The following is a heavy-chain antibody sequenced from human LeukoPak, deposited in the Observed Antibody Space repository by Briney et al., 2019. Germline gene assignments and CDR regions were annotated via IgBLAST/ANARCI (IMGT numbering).Heavy chain of an antibody. J-gene: IGHJ6*03. CDR3: ARSSQQLVRPDYYYYYMDV. CDR2: IIPIFGTA. Sequence: SVKVSCKASRGTFSSYAISWVRQAPGQGLEWMGGIIPIFGTANYAQKFQGRVTITTDESTSTAYMELSSLRSEDTAVYYCARSSQQLVRPDYYYYYMDVWGKGTTVTVSS. CDR1: RGTFSSYA. V-gene: IGHV1-69*05. D-gene: IGHD6-13*01.